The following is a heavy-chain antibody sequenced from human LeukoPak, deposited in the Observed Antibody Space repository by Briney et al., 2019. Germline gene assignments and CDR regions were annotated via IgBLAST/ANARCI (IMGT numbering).Heavy chain of an antibody. CDR3: AKDSNQDVVVVPAAISFDY. D-gene: IGHD2-2*01. J-gene: IGHJ4*02. V-gene: IGHV3-23*01. Sequence: GGSLRLSCAASGFTFSRYAMSWVRQAPGKGLEWVSAISARGGSTYYADSVKGRFTISRDNSKNTLYLQMNSLRAEDTAVYYSAKDSNQDVVVVPAAISFDYWGQGTLVTVSS. CDR1: GFTFSRYA. CDR2: ISARGGST.